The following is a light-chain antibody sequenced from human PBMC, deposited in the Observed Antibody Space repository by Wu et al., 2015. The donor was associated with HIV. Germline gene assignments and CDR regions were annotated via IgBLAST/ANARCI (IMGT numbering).Light chain of an antibody. V-gene: IGKV3-20*01. J-gene: IGKJ4*01. CDR1: QSVTSDY. CDR3: QQYGRSVT. Sequence: EIVLTQSPGTLSLSPGEKATLSCRASQSVTSDYLAWYQQKPGQAPRLLIYGASSRATGIPDRFSGSGSGTDFTLTISRLEPEDFALYYCQQYGRSVTFGGGTKVEIK. CDR2: GAS.